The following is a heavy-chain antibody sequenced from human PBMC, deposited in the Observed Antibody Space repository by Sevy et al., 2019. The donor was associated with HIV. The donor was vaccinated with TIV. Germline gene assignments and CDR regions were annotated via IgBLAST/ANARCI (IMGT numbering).Heavy chain of an antibody. V-gene: IGHV3-21*01. D-gene: IGHD6-6*01. CDR3: ARESSLGFDL. J-gene: IGHJ2*01. CDR1: GFTFSSYS. Sequence: LGGSLRLSCAASGFTFSSYSMNWVRQAPGKGLEWVSSISSSSSYIYYADSVKGRFTISRDNAKNSLYLQMNSLRAEDTAVYYCARESSLGFDLWGRGTLVTVSS. CDR2: ISSSSSYI.